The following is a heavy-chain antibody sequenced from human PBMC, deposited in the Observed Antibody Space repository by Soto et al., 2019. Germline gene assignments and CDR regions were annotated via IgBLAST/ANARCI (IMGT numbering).Heavy chain of an antibody. D-gene: IGHD2-15*01. J-gene: IGHJ6*02. CDR1: GYTFTSYG. CDR2: ISAYNGNT. CDR3: AGVDCSGGSSCSYVDYGRDV. Sequence: QVQLVQSGAEVRKPGASVKVSCKASGYTFTSYGISWVRQAPGQGLEWMGWISAYNGNTNYAQKLQGRVTMTTDTSTSTAYMELRSLRSDDTAVYYCAGVDCSGGSSCSYVDYGRDVWGQGTTVTVSS. V-gene: IGHV1-18*01.